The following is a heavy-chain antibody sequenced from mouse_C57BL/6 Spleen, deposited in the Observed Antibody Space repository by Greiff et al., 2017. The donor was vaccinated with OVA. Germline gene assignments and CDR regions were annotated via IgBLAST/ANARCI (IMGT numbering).Heavy chain of an antibody. CDR3: TTSITTREVFDY. CDR1: GFNIKDDY. CDR2: IDPENGDT. V-gene: IGHV14-4*01. J-gene: IGHJ2*01. Sequence: VQLQQSGAELVRPGASVKLSCTASGFNIKDDYMHWVKQRPEQGLEWIGWIDPENGDTEYASKFQGKATITAETSSNTAYLQLSSLTSEDTAVYYCTTSITTREVFDYWGQGTTLTVSS. D-gene: IGHD2-4*01.